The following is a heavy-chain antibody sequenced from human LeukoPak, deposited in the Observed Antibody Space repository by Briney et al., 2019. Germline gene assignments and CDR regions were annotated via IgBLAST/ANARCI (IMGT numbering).Heavy chain of an antibody. D-gene: IGHD7-27*01. V-gene: IGHV6-1*01. Sequence: SQTLSLTCALSGDSVSSNSVGWHWIRQPPSRGLEWLGRTYYRSKWYNDYAVSVKSRITINPDTSKNQFSLQLNSVTPEDTAVYYCARSFNWGWDYWGQGALVTVSS. CDR3: ARSFNWGWDY. J-gene: IGHJ4*02. CDR1: GDSVSSNSVG. CDR2: TYYRSKWYN.